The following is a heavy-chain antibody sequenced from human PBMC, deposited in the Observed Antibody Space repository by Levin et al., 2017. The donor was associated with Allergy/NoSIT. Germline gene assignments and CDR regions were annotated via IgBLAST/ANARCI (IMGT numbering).Heavy chain of an antibody. J-gene: IGHJ6*02. V-gene: IGHV4-61*01. D-gene: IGHD5/OR15-5a*01. CDR1: CGSVSSGTYY. CDR3: ARNRIIVSGGNDYYYGMDG. Sequence: SQTLSLPCSVSCGSVSSGTYYWSWIRRPPGKGLEWIGYINYRGVTKYNPSLKSRVTISVDTSKNEFSLKVTSVTAADTAVYYCARNRIIVSGGNDYYYGMDGWGQGTTVTVSS. CDR2: INYRGVT.